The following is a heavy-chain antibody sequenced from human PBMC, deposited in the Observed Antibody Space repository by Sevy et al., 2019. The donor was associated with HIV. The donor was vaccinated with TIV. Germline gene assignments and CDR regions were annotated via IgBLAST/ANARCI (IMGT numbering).Heavy chain of an antibody. J-gene: IGHJ4*02. CDR1: GLTFSYYW. D-gene: IGHD1-1*01. CDR2: IKYDGSEE. Sequence: GGSLRLSCAASGLTFSYYWMSWVRQAPGKGLEWVANIKYDGSEEYYVDSVKGRFTITRDNAENSLSLQMNSLRAEDTAIYYCATPVTGRFDSWGQGTLVTVSS. CDR3: ATPVTGRFDS. V-gene: IGHV3-7*03.